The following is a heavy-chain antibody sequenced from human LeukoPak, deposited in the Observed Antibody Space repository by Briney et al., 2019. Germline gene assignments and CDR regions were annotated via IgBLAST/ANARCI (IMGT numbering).Heavy chain of an antibody. Sequence: GGSLRLSCAASGFTFSSYEMNWVRQAPGKGLEWVSYISSTSGSTIYYADSVKGRFTISRDNAKNSLYLQMNSLRAEDTAVYYCARRYCSSTSCLLDYWGQGTLVTVSS. V-gene: IGHV3-48*03. CDR3: ARRYCSSTSCLLDY. D-gene: IGHD2-2*01. CDR2: ISSTSGSTI. J-gene: IGHJ4*02. CDR1: GFTFSSYE.